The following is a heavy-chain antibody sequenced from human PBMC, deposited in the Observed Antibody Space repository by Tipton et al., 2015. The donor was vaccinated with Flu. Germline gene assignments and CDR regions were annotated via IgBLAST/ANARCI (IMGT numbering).Heavy chain of an antibody. CDR2: IYHSGSP. D-gene: IGHD4-11*01. V-gene: IGHV4-38-2*01. CDR3: ARRDHSNYVSDPKNWFDS. Sequence: TLSLTCAVSGYSISSGFYWGWIRQPPGKGLEWIGTIYHSGSPNYNPSLKSRVTISKDTSKNQFSLRLSSMSAADTAVYYCARRDHSNYVSDPKNWFDSWGQGTLVTVSS. CDR1: GYSISSGFY. J-gene: IGHJ5*01.